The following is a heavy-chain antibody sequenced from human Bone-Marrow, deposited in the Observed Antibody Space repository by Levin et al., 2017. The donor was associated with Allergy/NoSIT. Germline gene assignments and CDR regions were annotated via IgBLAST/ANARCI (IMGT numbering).Heavy chain of an antibody. V-gene: IGHV3-30*04. CDR1: GFTFSSYA. J-gene: IGHJ5*02. CDR3: ARDGVIVATTYNWFDP. D-gene: IGHD5-12*01. Sequence: LSLTCAASGFTFSSYAMHWVRQAPGKGLEWVAVISYDGSNKYYADSVKGRFTISRDNSKNTLYLQMNSLRAEDTAVYYCARDGVIVATTYNWFDPWGQGTLVTVSS. CDR2: ISYDGSNK.